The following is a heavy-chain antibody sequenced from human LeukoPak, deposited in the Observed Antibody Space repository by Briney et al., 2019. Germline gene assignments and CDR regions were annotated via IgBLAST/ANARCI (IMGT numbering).Heavy chain of an antibody. CDR3: ARGGVYYDSSGYSRADY. CDR1: GGSFSGYY. CDR2: INHSGST. D-gene: IGHD3-22*01. Sequence: SETLSLTRAVYGGSFSGYYWSWIRQPPGKGLEWIGEINHSGSTNYNPSLKSRVTISVDTSKNQFSLKLSSVTAADTAVYYCARGGVYYDSSGYSRADYWGQGTLVTVSS. J-gene: IGHJ4*02. V-gene: IGHV4-34*01.